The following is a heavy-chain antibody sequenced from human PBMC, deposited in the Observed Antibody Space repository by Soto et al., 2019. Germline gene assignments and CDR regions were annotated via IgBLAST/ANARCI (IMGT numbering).Heavy chain of an antibody. D-gene: IGHD2-2*01. V-gene: IGHV4-31*03. CDR2: IYYSGST. J-gene: IGHJ6*02. CDR3: ARDHSVVVPAASYYYGMDV. Sequence: QVQLQESGPGLVKPSQTLSLTCTVSGGSISSGGYYWSWIRQHPGKGLEWIGYIYYSGSTYYNPYLKSRVTISVDTSKKQFSVKLSSVTGAETAVYYCARDHSVVVPAASYYYGMDVWGQGTTVTVSS. CDR1: GGSISSGGYY.